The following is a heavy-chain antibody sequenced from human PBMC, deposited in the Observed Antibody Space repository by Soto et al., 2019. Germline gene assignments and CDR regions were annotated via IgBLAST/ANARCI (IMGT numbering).Heavy chain of an antibody. D-gene: IGHD5-12*01. Sequence: GESLKISCKGSGYSFTSYWISWVRQMPGKGLEWMGRIDPSDSYTNYSPSFQGHVTISADKSISTAYLQWSSLKASDTAMYYCARTGAGYSGSPGAYGMDVWGQGTTVTVSS. J-gene: IGHJ6*02. CDR2: IDPSDSYT. V-gene: IGHV5-10-1*01. CDR1: GYSFTSYW. CDR3: ARTGAGYSGSPGAYGMDV.